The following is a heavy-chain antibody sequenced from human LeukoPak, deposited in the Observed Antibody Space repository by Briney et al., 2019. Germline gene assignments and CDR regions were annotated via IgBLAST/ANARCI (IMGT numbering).Heavy chain of an antibody. CDR3: ARDLFDYYDSSGLAY. CDR1: GYTFTGYY. CDR2: INPNSGGT. Sequence: ASVMVSCKASGYTFTGYYMHWVRQAPGQGLEWMGWINPNSGGTNYAQKFQGRVTMTRDTSISTAYMELSRLRSDDTAVYYCARDLFDYYDSSGLAYWGQGTLVTVSS. V-gene: IGHV1-2*02. J-gene: IGHJ4*02. D-gene: IGHD3-22*01.